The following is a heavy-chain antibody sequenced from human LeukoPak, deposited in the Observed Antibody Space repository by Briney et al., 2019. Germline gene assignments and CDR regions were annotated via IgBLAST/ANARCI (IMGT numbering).Heavy chain of an antibody. J-gene: IGHJ1*01. CDR3: AIMHGYYDGSGYWVQ. CDR2: ITPNADRT. Sequence: SLRLSCAAAGFTFGSYGMSSVRQAPGKWLEWVSFITPNADRTSYADSVEGRFTISRDNPRNTLYMQMNSLRDEDTAVYYCAIMHGYYDGSGYWVQWGQGTLVTVSS. D-gene: IGHD3-22*01. V-gene: IGHV3-23*01. CDR1: GFTFGSYG.